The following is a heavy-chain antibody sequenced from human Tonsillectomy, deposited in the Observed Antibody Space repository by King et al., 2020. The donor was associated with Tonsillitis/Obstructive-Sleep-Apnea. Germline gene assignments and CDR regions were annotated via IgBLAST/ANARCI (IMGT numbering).Heavy chain of an antibody. D-gene: IGHD3-22*01. J-gene: IGHJ1*01. Sequence: VQLVESGGGVVQPGGSLRLSCAASGFTFDDYAMHWVRQAPGKGLEWVSLISGDGGSTYYADSVKGRFTISRDNSKNSLYLQMNSLRTEDTAFYYCAKDIGIVVANAEYFQHWGKGTLVTVSS. CDR1: GFTFDDYA. CDR3: AKDIGIVVANAEYFQH. V-gene: IGHV3-43*02. CDR2: ISGDGGST.